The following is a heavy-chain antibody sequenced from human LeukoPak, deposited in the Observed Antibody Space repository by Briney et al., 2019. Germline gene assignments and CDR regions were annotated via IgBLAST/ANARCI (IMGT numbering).Heavy chain of an antibody. Sequence: ASVKVSCKASGYTFTSYYMHWVRQAPGQGLEWMGIINPSGGSTSYAQKFQGRVTMTRDTSTSTVYMELSSLRSEDTAVYHCARDAYCSSTSCYKGLDYWGQGTLVTVSS. D-gene: IGHD2-2*02. CDR1: GYTFTSYY. J-gene: IGHJ4*02. V-gene: IGHV1-46*01. CDR3: ARDAYCSSTSCYKGLDY. CDR2: INPSGGST.